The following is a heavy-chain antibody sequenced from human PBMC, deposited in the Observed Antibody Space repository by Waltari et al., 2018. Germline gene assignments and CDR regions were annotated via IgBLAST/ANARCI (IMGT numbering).Heavy chain of an antibody. CDR3: ARDRREVTPYYYGMDV. J-gene: IGHJ6*02. Sequence: QLQLQESGPGLVKPSETLSLTCTVSGGSISSSSYYWGWIRQPPGKGLEWIGSIYYSGSTTYSPSLKSRVTISVDTSKNQFSLKLSSVTAADTAVYYCARDRREVTPYYYGMDVWGQGTTVTVSS. CDR2: IYYSGST. V-gene: IGHV4-39*07. D-gene: IGHD4-4*01. CDR1: GGSISSSSYY.